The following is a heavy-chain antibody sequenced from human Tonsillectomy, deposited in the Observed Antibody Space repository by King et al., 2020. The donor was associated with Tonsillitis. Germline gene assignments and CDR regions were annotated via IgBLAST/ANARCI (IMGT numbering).Heavy chain of an antibody. V-gene: IGHV3-43*02. J-gene: IGHJ2*01. CDR3: AKNYYSGSESFYQYWYFDL. CDR1: GFTFDDYA. D-gene: IGHD3-10*01. Sequence: VQLVESGGGVVQPGGSLRLSCAASGFTFDDYAMHWVRQAPGKGLEWVSLISGDGGSTCYADSVKGRFTISRDNSKNSLYLQMNSLRPEDTALYYCAKNYYSGSESFYQYWYFDLWGRGTLVTVSS. CDR2: ISGDGGST.